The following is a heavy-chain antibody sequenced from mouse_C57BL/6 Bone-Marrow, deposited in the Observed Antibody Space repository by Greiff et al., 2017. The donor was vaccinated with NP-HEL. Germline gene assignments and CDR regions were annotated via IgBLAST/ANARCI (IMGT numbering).Heavy chain of an antibody. CDR2: IHPNSGST. CDR3: ARRGLLLRYYFDY. CDR1: GYTFTSYW. J-gene: IGHJ2*01. Sequence: QVQLQQPGAELVKPGASVKLSCKASGYTFTSYWMHWVKQRPGQGLEWIGMIHPNSGSTNYNEKFKSKVTLTVDKSSSTAYMQLSSLTSEDSAVYYCARRGLLLRYYFDYWGQGTTLTVSS. V-gene: IGHV1-64*01. D-gene: IGHD1-1*01.